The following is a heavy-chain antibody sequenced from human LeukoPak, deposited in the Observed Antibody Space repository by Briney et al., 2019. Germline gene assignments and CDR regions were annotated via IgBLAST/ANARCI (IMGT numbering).Heavy chain of an antibody. CDR1: GYTLTELS. CDR3: ASLLSEDDAFDI. D-gene: IGHD2-21*01. CDR2: FDPEDGET. V-gene: IGHV1-24*01. Sequence: ASVKVSCKVSGYTLTELSMHWVRQAPGKGLEWMGGFDPEDGETIYAQKFQGRVTMTEDTSTDTAYMELSSLRSEDTAVYYCASLLSEDDAFDIWGQGTMVTVSS. J-gene: IGHJ3*02.